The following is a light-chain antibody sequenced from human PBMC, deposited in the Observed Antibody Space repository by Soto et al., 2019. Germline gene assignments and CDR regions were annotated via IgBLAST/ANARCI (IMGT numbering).Light chain of an antibody. J-gene: IGKJ1*01. V-gene: IGKV2-28*01. CDR1: QSLLNSNGYNY. CDR2: LGS. CDR3: MKALGPWT. Sequence: DIVMTQSPLSLPVTPGEPASISCRSSQSLLNSNGYNYLEWYLQKPGQSPQLLIFLGSNRASGVPDRFSGSGSGTDLTLKISRVEAEDVGVYYCMKALGPWTFGQGTKVEIK.